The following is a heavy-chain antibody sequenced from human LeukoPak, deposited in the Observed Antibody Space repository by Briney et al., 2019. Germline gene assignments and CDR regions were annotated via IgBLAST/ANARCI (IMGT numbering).Heavy chain of an antibody. V-gene: IGHV4-38-2*02. Sequence: SETLSLTCTVSGYSISSGFYWGWIRQPPGKGLEWIGSIYHSGSTYFNPSLKSRVTISVDTSNNQFSLKLSSVTAADAAVYYCARDGGYSYGYLDYWGQETLVTVSS. CDR1: GYSISSGFY. J-gene: IGHJ4*02. D-gene: IGHD5-18*01. CDR3: ARDGGYSYGYLDY. CDR2: IYHSGST.